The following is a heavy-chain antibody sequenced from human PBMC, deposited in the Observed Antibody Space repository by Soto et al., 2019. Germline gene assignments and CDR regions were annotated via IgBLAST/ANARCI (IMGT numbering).Heavy chain of an antibody. V-gene: IGHV3-64D*06. CDR3: VHPRSTVQIPPT. CDR2: ISSNGDST. D-gene: IGHD4-17*01. Sequence: GCLRRAGAGSGCTFSMFSMHGVRQAPGKGLEYVSVISSNGDSTYYADSVKGRFTISRDNSKNTLYLKMSSLRAVHTAVYYCVHPRSTVQIPPTWGQGTLVTVTS. J-gene: IGHJ5*02. CDR1: GCTFSMFS.